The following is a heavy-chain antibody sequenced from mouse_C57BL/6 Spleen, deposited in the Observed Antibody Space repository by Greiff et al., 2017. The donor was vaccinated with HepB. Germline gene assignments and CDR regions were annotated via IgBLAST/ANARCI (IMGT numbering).Heavy chain of an antibody. J-gene: IGHJ1*03. CDR1: GFTFSSYA. CDR3: ARGNYGSSHYWYFDV. V-gene: IGHV5-4*03. Sequence: EVKLVESGGGLVKPGGSLKLSCAASGFTFSSYAMSWVRQTPEKRLEWVATISDGGSYTYYPDNVKGRFTISRDNAKNNLYLQMSHLKSEDTAMYYCARGNYGSSHYWYFDVWGTGTTVTVSS. D-gene: IGHD1-1*01. CDR2: ISDGGSYT.